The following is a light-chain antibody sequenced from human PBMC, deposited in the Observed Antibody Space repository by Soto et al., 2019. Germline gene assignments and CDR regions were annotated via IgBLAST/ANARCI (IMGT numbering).Light chain of an antibody. CDR3: LQYNHYPLT. J-gene: IGKJ4*01. Sequence: DIQMTQSPSTLSASVGDRVTLTCRASQSINSWLAWYQQRPGKGPKLLIHKASILVGGVPSRFSGSASGTEFTLTTSSLQPDDFATYYCLQYNHYPLTFGGGTKVEIK. CDR2: KAS. V-gene: IGKV1-5*03. CDR1: QSINSW.